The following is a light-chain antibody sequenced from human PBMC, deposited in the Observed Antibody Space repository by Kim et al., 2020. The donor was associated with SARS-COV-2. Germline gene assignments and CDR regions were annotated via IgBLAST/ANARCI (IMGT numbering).Light chain of an antibody. Sequence: SPGERATLSGGASQGIDNKLNWYQQRPGQPPRLVIYGASSRAIGIPARFSGSGSGTEFTLTISSLQSEDFAVYYCQQYYDWPPEFTFGQGTKLEI. CDR1: QGIDNK. J-gene: IGKJ2*01. CDR2: GAS. CDR3: QQYYDWPPEFT. V-gene: IGKV3-15*01.